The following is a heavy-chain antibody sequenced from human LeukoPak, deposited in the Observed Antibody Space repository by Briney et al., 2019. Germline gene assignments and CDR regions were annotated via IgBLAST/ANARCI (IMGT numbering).Heavy chain of an antibody. Sequence: GGSLRLSCAASGFTFSSYWMSWVRQAPGKGLEWVANIKQDGSEKYYVDSVKGRFTISRDNAKNSLYLQMNSLRAEDTAVYYCAREAVMAARYAFDIWGQGTMVTVSS. D-gene: IGHD6-6*01. CDR3: AREAVMAARYAFDI. CDR2: IKQDGSEK. J-gene: IGHJ3*02. CDR1: GFTFSSYW. V-gene: IGHV3-7*01.